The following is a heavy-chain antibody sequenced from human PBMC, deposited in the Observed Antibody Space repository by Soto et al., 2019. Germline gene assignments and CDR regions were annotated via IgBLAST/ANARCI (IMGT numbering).Heavy chain of an antibody. CDR2: ISSSSSTI. V-gene: IGHV3-48*01. J-gene: IGHJ5*02. D-gene: IGHD3-3*01. CDR1: GVTFSSYS. Sequence: VVSLRLSCAASGVTFSSYSMNWVRPAPGKGLEWVSYISSSSSTIYYADSVKGRFTISRDNAKNSLYLQMNSLRAEDTAVYYCAKGQSPGLRFLEWLSWGQGTLVTVSS. CDR3: AKGQSPGLRFLEWLS.